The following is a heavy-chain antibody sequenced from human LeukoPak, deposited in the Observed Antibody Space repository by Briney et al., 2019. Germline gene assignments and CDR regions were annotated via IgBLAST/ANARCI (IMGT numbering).Heavy chain of an antibody. CDR2: IKQDGSEK. CDR3: AREHNDFWSGYFDY. V-gene: IGHV3-7*01. CDR1: GFTFSSYW. Sequence: GGSLRLSCAASGFTFSSYWMNWVRQAPGKGLEWVANIKQDGSEKYYVDSVKGRFTISRDNAKNSLYLQMNSLRAEDTAVYYCAREHNDFWSGYFDYWGQGTLVTVSS. D-gene: IGHD3-3*01. J-gene: IGHJ4*02.